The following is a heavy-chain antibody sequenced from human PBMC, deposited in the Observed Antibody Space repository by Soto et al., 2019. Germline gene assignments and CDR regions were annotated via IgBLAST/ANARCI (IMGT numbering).Heavy chain of an antibody. CDR1: GFTFSSYS. Sequence: PGGSLRLSCAASGFTFSSYSMNWVRQAPGKGLEWVSSISSSSSYIYYADSVKGRFTISRDNAKNSLYLQMNSLRAEDTAVYYCARDLEPDIVLDLETAEYFQHWGQGTLVTVSS. V-gene: IGHV3-21*01. J-gene: IGHJ1*01. CDR3: ARDLEPDIVLDLETAEYFQH. D-gene: IGHD2-8*01. CDR2: ISSSSSYI.